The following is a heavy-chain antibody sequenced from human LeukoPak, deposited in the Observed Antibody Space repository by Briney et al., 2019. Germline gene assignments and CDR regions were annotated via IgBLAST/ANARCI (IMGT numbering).Heavy chain of an antibody. CDR2: IIPIFGTA. J-gene: IGHJ4*02. Sequence: ASVKVSCKASGGTFSSYAISWVRQAPGQGLEWMGGIIPIFGTANYAQKFQGRVTITADKSTSTAYMELSSLRSEDTAVYYCARGLARTSMVTRGGVRFDYWGQGTLVTVSS. D-gene: IGHD5-18*01. CDR1: GGTFSSYA. V-gene: IGHV1-69*06. CDR3: ARGLARTSMVTRGGVRFDY.